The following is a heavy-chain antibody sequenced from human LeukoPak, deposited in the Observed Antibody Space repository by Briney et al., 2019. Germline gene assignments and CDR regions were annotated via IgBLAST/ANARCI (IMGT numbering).Heavy chain of an antibody. CDR1: GGSISSYY. V-gene: IGHV4-59*01. J-gene: IGHJ5*02. CDR3: ARDPSPYGSGSHP. D-gene: IGHD3-10*01. CDR2: IYYSGST. Sequence: SETLSLTCTVSGGSISSYYWSWIRQPPGKGLEWIGYIYYSGSTNYNPSLKSRVTISVDTSKNQFSQKLSSVTAADTAVYYCARDPSPYGSGSHPWGQGTLVTVSS.